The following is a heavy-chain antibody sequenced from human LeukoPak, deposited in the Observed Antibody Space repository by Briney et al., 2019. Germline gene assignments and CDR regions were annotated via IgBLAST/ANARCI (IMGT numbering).Heavy chain of an antibody. CDR2: LYYSGST. J-gene: IGHJ4*02. CDR3: ARVPVTGILGRNFDY. Sequence: SEALSLTCTVSGGSISSYYWTWIRQPPGKGLEWIGSLYYSGSTNYNPSLKSRVTISVDTSKNQFSLKLTSVTAADTAVYYCARVPVTGILGRNFDYWGQGTLVTVSS. D-gene: IGHD2-21*02. V-gene: IGHV4-59*01. CDR1: GGSISSYY.